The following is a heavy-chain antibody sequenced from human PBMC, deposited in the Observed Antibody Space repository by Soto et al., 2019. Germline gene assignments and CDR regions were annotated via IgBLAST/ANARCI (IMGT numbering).Heavy chain of an antibody. Sequence: ASVKVSCKASGYTFTGYYMHWVRQAPGQGLEWMGWINPNSGGTNYAQKFQGWDTMTRDTSISTAYMELSRLRSDDTAVYYCEKVLAAPPARGMNVWAQGPRLPSP. CDR1: GYTFTGYY. V-gene: IGHV1-2*04. CDR3: EKVLAAPPARGMNV. CDR2: INPNSGGT. J-gene: IGHJ6*02. D-gene: IGHD6-13*01.